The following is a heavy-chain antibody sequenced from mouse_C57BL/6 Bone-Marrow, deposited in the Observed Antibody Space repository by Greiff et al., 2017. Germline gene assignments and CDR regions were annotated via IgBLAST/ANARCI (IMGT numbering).Heavy chain of an antibody. D-gene: IGHD3-2*02. CDR2: INPYNGGT. Sequence: EVQLQQSGPVLVKPGASVKMSCKASGYTFTDYYMNWVKQSHGKSLEWIGVINPYNGGTSYNQKFKGKATLTVDKSSSTAYMELNSLTSEDSAVYYGARWNTAQATAFAYWGQGTLVTVSA. CDR3: ARWNTAQATAFAY. V-gene: IGHV1-19*01. J-gene: IGHJ3*01. CDR1: GYTFTDYY.